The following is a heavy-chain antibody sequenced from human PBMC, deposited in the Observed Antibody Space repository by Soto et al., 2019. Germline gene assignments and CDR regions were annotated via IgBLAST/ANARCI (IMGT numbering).Heavy chain of an antibody. D-gene: IGHD2-15*01. CDR2: ISAAGANI. Sequence: PGGSLRLSCTVSGFSFSSFAMSWVRQAPGKGLEWISVISAAGANIYYADSVKGRFTISRDNSDNTLYLHMNGLGVDDTAEYYCAKSPKAAIRGNLDYWSQGVQVTVSS. CDR3: AKSPKAAIRGNLDY. J-gene: IGHJ4*02. CDR1: GFSFSSFA. V-gene: IGHV3-23*01.